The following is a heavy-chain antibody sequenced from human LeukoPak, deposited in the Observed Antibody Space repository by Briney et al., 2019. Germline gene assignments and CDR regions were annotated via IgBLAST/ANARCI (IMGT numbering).Heavy chain of an antibody. V-gene: IGHV3-23*01. CDR3: ATALLRASTYMDV. D-gene: IGHD1-1*01. CDR2: IGVSGST. CDR1: GFTFRTYA. Sequence: GGSLRLSCAASGFTFRTYAMNWVRQAPGKGLEWVSGIGVSGSTYYADSVKGRFTISRDNSKNTLYLQINSLRIDDTAVYYCATALLRASTYMDVWGKGTTVTVSS. J-gene: IGHJ6*03.